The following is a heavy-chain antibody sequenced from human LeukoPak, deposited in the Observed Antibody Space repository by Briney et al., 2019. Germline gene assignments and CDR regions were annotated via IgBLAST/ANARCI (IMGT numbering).Heavy chain of an antibody. D-gene: IGHD2-8*01. V-gene: IGHV4-39*07. CDR3: ARAWSNAFDI. J-gene: IGHJ3*02. CDR1: SGSISSSSNYY. Sequence: SETLSLTCTVSSGSISSSSNYYWGWIRQPPGKGLEWIGSIYYSGNTYYNPSLKSRVTISVDTSKNQFSLKLSSVTAADTAVYYCARAWSNAFDIWGQGTMVTVSS. CDR2: IYYSGNT.